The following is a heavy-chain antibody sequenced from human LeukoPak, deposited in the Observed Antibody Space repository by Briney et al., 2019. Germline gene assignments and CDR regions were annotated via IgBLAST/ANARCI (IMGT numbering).Heavy chain of an antibody. CDR3: ARGWLGMTTVTTSGGGDYYYGMDV. CDR1: GGTFSSYA. V-gene: IGHV1-69*06. J-gene: IGHJ6*04. Sequence: ASVKVSCKASGGTFSSYAISWVRQAPGQGLEWMGGIIPIFGTANHAQKFQGRVTITADKSTSTAYMELSSLRSEDTAVYYCARGWLGMTTVTTSGGGDYYYGMDVWGKGTTVTVSS. D-gene: IGHD4-17*01. CDR2: IIPIFGTA.